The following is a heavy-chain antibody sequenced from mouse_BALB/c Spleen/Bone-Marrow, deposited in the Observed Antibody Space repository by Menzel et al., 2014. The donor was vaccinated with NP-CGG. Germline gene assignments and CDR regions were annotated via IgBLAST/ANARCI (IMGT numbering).Heavy chain of an antibody. CDR2: ISNGGGST. D-gene: IGHD1-1*01. Sequence: DVKLVESGGGLVQPGGSLKLSCAASGFTFSSYIMSWVRQTPEKRLEWVAYISNGGGSTHYPDTVKGRFTISRDNAKNTLYLQVSSLKSEDTAMYYCARHPIYYYGSSWGNYAMDYWGQGTSVTVSS. CDR1: GFTFSSYI. CDR3: ARHPIYYYGSSWGNYAMDY. J-gene: IGHJ4*01. V-gene: IGHV5-12-2*01.